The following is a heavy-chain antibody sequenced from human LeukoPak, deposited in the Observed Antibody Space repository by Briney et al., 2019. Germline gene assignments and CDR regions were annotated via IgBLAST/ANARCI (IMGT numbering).Heavy chain of an antibody. Sequence: SQTLSLTCTVSGGSISSGSYYWSWIRQPAGKGLEWIGRIYTSGSTNYNPSLKSRVTISVDTSKNQFSLKLSSVTAADTAVYYGARQIPGIAAAGIPDWGQGTLVTVSS. CDR2: IYTSGST. V-gene: IGHV4-61*02. D-gene: IGHD6-13*01. CDR3: ARQIPGIAAAGIPD. J-gene: IGHJ4*02. CDR1: GGSISSGSYY.